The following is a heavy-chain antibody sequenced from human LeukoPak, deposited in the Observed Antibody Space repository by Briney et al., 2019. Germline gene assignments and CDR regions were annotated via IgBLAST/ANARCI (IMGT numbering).Heavy chain of an antibody. V-gene: IGHV1-69*04. CDR2: IIPILGIA. D-gene: IGHD3-3*01. CDR1: GGTFSSYA. Sequence: ASVKVSCKASGGTFSSYAISWVRQAPGQGLEWMGRIIPILGIANYAQKLQGRVTMTTDTSTSTAYMELRSLRSDDTAVYYCAGGPHYDFWSGYFPIDYWGQGTLVTVSS. J-gene: IGHJ4*02. CDR3: AGGPHYDFWSGYFPIDY.